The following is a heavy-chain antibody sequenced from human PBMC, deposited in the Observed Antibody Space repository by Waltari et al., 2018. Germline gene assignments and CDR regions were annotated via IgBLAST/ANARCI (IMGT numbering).Heavy chain of an antibody. CDR1: GFTFSSYW. CDR2: IKQDGSEK. J-gene: IGHJ4*02. D-gene: IGHD6-13*01. Sequence: EVQLVESGGGLVQPGGSLRLSCAASGFTFSSYWMSWVRQAPGKGLEWVANIKQDGSEKYYVDSVKGRFTISRDHAKNSLYLQMNSLRAEDTAVYYCAGKHSSWLPFDYWGQGTLVTVSS. V-gene: IGHV3-7*01. CDR3: AGKHSSWLPFDY.